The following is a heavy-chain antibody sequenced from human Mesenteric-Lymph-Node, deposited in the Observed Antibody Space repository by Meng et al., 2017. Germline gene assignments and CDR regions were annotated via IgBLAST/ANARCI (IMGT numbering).Heavy chain of an antibody. V-gene: IGHV1-18*01. J-gene: IGHJ2*01. D-gene: IGHD3-16*01. CDR1: GYTFTNYG. CDR3: AREGLVGDLRYFDL. Sequence: QGHLVQSGAEVKKPGASVKVSCKASGYTFTNYGITWVRQAPGQGLEWMGWISAYNGNTNYAQTLQGRLTMTTDTSTSTAYMELRSLRSDDTAVYYCAREGLVGDLRYFDLWGRGTLVTVSS. CDR2: ISAYNGNT.